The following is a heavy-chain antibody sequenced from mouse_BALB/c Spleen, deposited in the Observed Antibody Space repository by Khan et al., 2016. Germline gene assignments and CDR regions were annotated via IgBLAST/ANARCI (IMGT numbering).Heavy chain of an antibody. CDR3: ASPYGSSYVGFAY. V-gene: IGHV1S34*01. CDR2: ITSYNGAT. Sequence: LVKPGASVKISCKASGYSFTGYYMHWVKQSHGKSLEWIGYITSYNGATSYNQKFKGKATFPVDTSSSTAYMQFNSLTSEDSAVYYCASPYGSSYVGFAYWGQGTLVTVSA. CDR1: GYSFTGYY. D-gene: IGHD1-1*01. J-gene: IGHJ3*01.